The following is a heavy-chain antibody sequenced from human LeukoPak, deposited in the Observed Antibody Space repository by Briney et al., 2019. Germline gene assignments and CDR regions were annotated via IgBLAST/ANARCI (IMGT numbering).Heavy chain of an antibody. J-gene: IGHJ3*02. V-gene: IGHV4-4*07. CDR1: GGSISSYY. CDR2: IYTSGST. Sequence: PSETLSLTCTVSGGSISSYYWSWIRQPAGKGLEWIGRIYTSGSTNYNPSLKSRVTMSVDTSKNQFSLKLSSVTAADTAVYYCARGAKYYYDSSGYHDDAFDIWGQGTMVTVSS. D-gene: IGHD3-22*01. CDR3: ARGAKYYYDSSGYHDDAFDI.